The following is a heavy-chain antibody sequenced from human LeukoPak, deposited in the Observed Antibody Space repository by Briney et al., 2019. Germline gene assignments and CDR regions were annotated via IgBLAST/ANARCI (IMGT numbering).Heavy chain of an antibody. J-gene: IGHJ4*02. CDR1: GFTFSSYG. D-gene: IGHD6-13*01. CDR3: AKGPYSSSWYLGY. CDR2: TSHDGSNK. V-gene: IGHV3-30*18. Sequence: GGSLRLSCAASGFTFSSYGMHWVRQAPGKGLEWVAVTSHDGSNKYYADSVKGRFTISRDNSKNTLYLQMNGLRAEDTAVYYCAKGPYSSSWYLGYWGQGTLVTVSS.